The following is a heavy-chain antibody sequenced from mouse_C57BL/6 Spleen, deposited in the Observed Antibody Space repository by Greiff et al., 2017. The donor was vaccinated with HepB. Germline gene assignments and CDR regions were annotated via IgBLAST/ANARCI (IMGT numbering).Heavy chain of an antibody. D-gene: IGHD2-1*01. CDR1: GYTFTSYW. Sequence: VQLQQPGAELVRPGTSVKLSCKASGYTFTSYWMHWVKQRPGQGLEWIGVIDPSDSYTNYNQKFKGKATLTVDTSSSTAYMQLSSLTSEDSAVYYCARRGYGNFAMDYWGQGTSVTVSS. V-gene: IGHV1-59*01. CDR3: ARRGYGNFAMDY. J-gene: IGHJ4*01. CDR2: IDPSDSYT.